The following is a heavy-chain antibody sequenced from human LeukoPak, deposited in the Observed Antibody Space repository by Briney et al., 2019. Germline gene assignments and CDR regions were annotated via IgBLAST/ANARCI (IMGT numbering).Heavy chain of an antibody. Sequence: GGSLRLSCAASGFTFSSYAMSWVRQAPGKGLEWVSAISGSGGSTYYADSVKGRFTISRDNSKNTLYLQMNSLRAEDTAVYYCAKDHFNGDIVVVPAPLGGQGTLVTVSS. V-gene: IGHV3-23*01. J-gene: IGHJ4*02. CDR2: ISGSGGST. D-gene: IGHD2-2*01. CDR1: GFTFSSYA. CDR3: AKDHFNGDIVVVPAPL.